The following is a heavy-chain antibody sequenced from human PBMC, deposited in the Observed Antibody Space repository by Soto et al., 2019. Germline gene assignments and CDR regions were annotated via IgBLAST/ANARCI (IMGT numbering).Heavy chain of an antibody. J-gene: IGHJ6*03. V-gene: IGHV3-23*01. CDR1: HG. CDR2: ISGSGGST. D-gene: IGHD6-13*01. CDR3: AKDYDSSSWDYYYFMDV. Sequence: HGSSWIIKDPGKGLEWVSAISGSGGSTYYADSVKGRFTISRDNSKNTLYLQMNSLRAEDTAVYYCAKDYDSSSWDYYYFMDVWGKGTTVTVSS.